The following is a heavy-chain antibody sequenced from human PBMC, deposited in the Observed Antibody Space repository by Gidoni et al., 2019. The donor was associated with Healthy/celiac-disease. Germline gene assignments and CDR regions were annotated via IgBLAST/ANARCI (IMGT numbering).Heavy chain of an antibody. J-gene: IGHJ4*02. D-gene: IGHD3-22*01. Sequence: QVQLVQSGAEVKKPGASVKVSCKASGYTLPGYYMHWVLQAPGQGLEWMGWITPYSGGTNYAQKFQGRVTMTRDTSISTAYMELSRLRSDDTAVYYCARVPMYYDSSGYYSGFDYWGQGTLVTVSS. CDR2: ITPYSGGT. V-gene: IGHV1-2*02. CDR3: ARVPMYYDSSGYYSGFDY. CDR1: GYTLPGYY.